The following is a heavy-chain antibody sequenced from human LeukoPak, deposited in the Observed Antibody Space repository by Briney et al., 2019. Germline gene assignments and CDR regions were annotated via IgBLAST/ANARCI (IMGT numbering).Heavy chain of an antibody. V-gene: IGHV4-34*01. Sequence: PSETLSLTCAVYGGSFSGYYWSWIRQPPGKGLKWIGSIYYSGSTYYNPSLKSRATISVDTSKNQFSLKLSSVTAADTAVYYCARVYRYSRDGYEYWGQGTLVSVSS. CDR3: ARVYRYSRDGYEY. CDR2: IYYSGST. J-gene: IGHJ4*02. D-gene: IGHD5-24*01. CDR1: GGSFSGYY.